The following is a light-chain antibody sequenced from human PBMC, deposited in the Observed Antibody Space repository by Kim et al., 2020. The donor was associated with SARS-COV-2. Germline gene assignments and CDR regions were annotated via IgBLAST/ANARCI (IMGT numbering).Light chain of an antibody. Sequence: QSVVTQPASVSGSPGQSITISCTGTSSDVGGYNYVSWYQHHPGKAPKLMLYDVSKRPSGVSNRFSGSKSGNTASLTISGLQAEDEADYYCTSYTTSSTYVFGTGTKVTVL. CDR1: SSDVGGYNY. CDR2: DVS. J-gene: IGLJ1*01. CDR3: TSYTTSSTYV. V-gene: IGLV2-14*03.